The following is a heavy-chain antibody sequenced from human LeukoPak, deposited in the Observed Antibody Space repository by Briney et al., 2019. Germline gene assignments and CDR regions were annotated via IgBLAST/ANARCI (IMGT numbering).Heavy chain of an antibody. Sequence: PGGSLRLSCAASGFTFSSYAMHWVRQAPGKGLEWVAVISYDGSNKYYADSVKGRFTISRDNSKNTLYLQMNSLRAEDTAVYNCARTYYFDYWGQGTLVTVSS. J-gene: IGHJ4*02. CDR3: ARTYYFDY. CDR2: ISYDGSNK. CDR1: GFTFSSYA. V-gene: IGHV3-30-3*01.